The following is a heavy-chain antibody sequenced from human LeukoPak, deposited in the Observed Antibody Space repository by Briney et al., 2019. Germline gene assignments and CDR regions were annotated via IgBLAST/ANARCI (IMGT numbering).Heavy chain of an antibody. CDR2: ISSTSNTI. CDR3: ARVGNGYYDY. V-gene: IGHV3-48*04. D-gene: IGHD3-22*01. J-gene: IGHJ4*02. Sequence: GGSLRPSCAASGFTFSSYTMNWVRQAPGKGLEWISYISSTSNTIYYADSVKGRFTISRGNAKNSLYLQMNSLSTEDTAVYYCARVGNGYYDYWGQGTLVTVSS. CDR1: GFTFSSYT.